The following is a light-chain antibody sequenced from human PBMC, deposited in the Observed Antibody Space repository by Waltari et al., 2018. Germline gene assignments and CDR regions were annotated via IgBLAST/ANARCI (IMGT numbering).Light chain of an antibody. V-gene: IGKV2-28*01. CDR2: LGS. J-gene: IGKJ4*02. CDR1: QSLLHSSGYNY. CDR3: RQALESAS. Sequence: EIVMTQSPLSLPVTPGEPASISCRSSQSLLHSSGYNYLTWFLQKPGQSPQLLIYLGSIRASGVPDRVRGSGSGTDCTLKITRVEADDVGLYYCRQALESASFGGGTKVEIK.